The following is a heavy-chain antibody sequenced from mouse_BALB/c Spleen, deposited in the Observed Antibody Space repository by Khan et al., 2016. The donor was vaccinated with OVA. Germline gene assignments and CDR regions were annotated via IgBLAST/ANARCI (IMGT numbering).Heavy chain of an antibody. Sequence: EVQLQESGPSLVQPSRTLSLTCSVTGDSISSGYWSWIRKFPGNKLEYMGYMISSGYTYYNPSLKSRISITRHTSKNQYYLQLNSVTTEDTATYYCARSTYRYAFAYWGQGTLVTVSA. CDR1: GDSISSGY. V-gene: IGHV3-8*02. CDR3: ARSTYRYAFAY. CDR2: MISSGYT. D-gene: IGHD2-14*01. J-gene: IGHJ3*01.